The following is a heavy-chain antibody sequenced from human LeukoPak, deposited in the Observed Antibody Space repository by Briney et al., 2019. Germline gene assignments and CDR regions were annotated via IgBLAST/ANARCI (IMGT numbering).Heavy chain of an antibody. CDR2: IDPNSGGA. CDR3: ARILQAAEYFQH. Sequence: ASVKVSCKASGYTFTGYYMHWFRQAPGQGLEWMGWIDPNSGGANYAQKFQGRVTVTWDTSISTAYMELSRLRSDDTAVYYCARILQAAEYFQHWGQGTPVTVSS. CDR1: GYTFTGYY. V-gene: IGHV1-2*02. J-gene: IGHJ1*01.